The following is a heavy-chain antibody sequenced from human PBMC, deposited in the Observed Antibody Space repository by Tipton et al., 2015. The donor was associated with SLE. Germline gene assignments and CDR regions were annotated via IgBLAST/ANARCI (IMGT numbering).Heavy chain of an antibody. D-gene: IGHD6-19*01. CDR1: GYSITSGEY. CDR2: LYHRGST. J-gene: IGHJ4*02. V-gene: IGHV4-38-2*01. Sequence: TLSLTCAVSGYSITSGEYWGWIRQPPGKGLEWVGSLYHRGSTYYNPSLKSRVTISTDTSKNEIYLKLTSVTATDTAVYFCARGPFQRWPPGAYWGQGTLVTVSS. CDR3: ARGPFQRWPPGAY.